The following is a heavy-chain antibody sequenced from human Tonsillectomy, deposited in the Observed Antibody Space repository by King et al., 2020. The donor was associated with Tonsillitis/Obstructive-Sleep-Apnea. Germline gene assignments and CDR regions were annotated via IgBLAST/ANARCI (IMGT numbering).Heavy chain of an antibody. CDR1: GDSVSSDTAA. J-gene: IGHJ6*03. CDR2: TYYRSKWNS. V-gene: IGHV6-1*01. CDR3: ARVWWDLPYYYSYYYMDV. Sequence: VQLQQSGPGLVKPSQTLSLTCAISGDSVSSDTAAWNWIRQSPSRGLEWLGRTYYRSKWNSDYALSVKSRITINTDTSKNQFSLQLNSVTPEDTAIYYCARVWWDLPYYYSYYYMDVWGKGTTVTVSS. D-gene: IGHD1-26*01.